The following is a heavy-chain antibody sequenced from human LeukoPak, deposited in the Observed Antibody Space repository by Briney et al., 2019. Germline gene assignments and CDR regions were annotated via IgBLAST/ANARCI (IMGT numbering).Heavy chain of an antibody. D-gene: IGHD2/OR15-2a*01. V-gene: IGHV1-69*13. CDR2: IILMFGTT. CDR1: GGTYRSAA. CDR3: TRDEHKGSATCNY. J-gene: IGHJ4*02. Sequence: SVKVSCKASGGTYRSAAMSWVRQAPGQGLEWVGHIILMFGTTTYAQKFQGRVTITADESTRTVHMELNSLTSDDTAIYYCTRDEHKGSATCNYWGQGTLVIVSS.